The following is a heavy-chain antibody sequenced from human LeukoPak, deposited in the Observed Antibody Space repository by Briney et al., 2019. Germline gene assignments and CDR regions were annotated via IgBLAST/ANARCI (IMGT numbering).Heavy chain of an antibody. CDR2: ISRDGSST. CDR3: ARQIEGGYHAFDI. V-gene: IGHV3-74*01. J-gene: IGHJ3*02. Sequence: GGSLRLSCAASGFSFSNYWMRWVRLAPGKGLVWVSRISRDGSSTIYADSVKGRSTISRDNARDTLYLQMSSLRAEDTAVYYCARQIEGGYHAFDIWGQGTMVPVSS. CDR1: GFSFSNYW. D-gene: IGHD3-16*02.